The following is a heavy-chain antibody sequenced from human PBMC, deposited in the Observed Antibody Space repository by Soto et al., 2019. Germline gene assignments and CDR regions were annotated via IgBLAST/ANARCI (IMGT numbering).Heavy chain of an antibody. V-gene: IGHV3-7*03. D-gene: IGHD6-19*01. CDR3: ARNLGWFVFDL. J-gene: IGHJ3*01. Sequence: GGSLRLSCAASDFTFSMYWMSWVRQAPGSGLEWVANIRQDGGEKEYMDSVKGRFTISRDNAENSLYLQMNSLRVDDTAVYYSARNLGWFVFDLWGQGTMVTVSS. CDR1: DFTFSMYW. CDR2: IRQDGGEK.